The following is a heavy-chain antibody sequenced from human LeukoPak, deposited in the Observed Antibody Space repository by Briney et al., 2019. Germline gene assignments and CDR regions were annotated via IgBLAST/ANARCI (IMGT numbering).Heavy chain of an antibody. CDR3: AREPELRYFDSLYYMDV. Sequence: ASVKVSCKASGYTFTSYGISWVRQAPGQGLEWMGWISAYNGNTNYAQKPQGRVTMTTDTSTSTAYMELRSLRSDDTAVYYCAREPELRYFDSLYYMDVWGKGTTVTVSS. CDR1: GYTFTSYG. V-gene: IGHV1-18*01. D-gene: IGHD3-9*01. CDR2: ISAYNGNT. J-gene: IGHJ6*03.